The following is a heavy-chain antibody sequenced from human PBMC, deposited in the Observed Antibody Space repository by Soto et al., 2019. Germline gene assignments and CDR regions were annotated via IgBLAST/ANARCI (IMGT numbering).Heavy chain of an antibody. CDR2: IIPIFGTA. D-gene: IGHD3-10*01. V-gene: IGHV1-69*06. Sequence: SVKVSCKASGGTFSSYAISWVRQAPGQGLEWMGGIIPIFGTANYAQKFQGRVTITADKSTSTAYMELSSLRSEDTAVYYCAREKALLWFGELLSRYYYYGMDGPGQGTTVTVSS. CDR3: AREKALLWFGELLSRYYYYGMDG. J-gene: IGHJ6*02. CDR1: GGTFSSYA.